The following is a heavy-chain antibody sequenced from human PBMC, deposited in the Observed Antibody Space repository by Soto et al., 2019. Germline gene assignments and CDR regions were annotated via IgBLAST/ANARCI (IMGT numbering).Heavy chain of an antibody. V-gene: IGHV1-18*01. Sequence: ASVKVSCKSSGYTFTSYGISCVRQAPGQGLEWMGWISAYNGNTNYAQKLQGRVTMTTDTSTSTAYMELRSLRSDDTAVYYCARGGYCSGGSCYDYYYMDVWGKGTTVTVSS. CDR1: GYTFTSYG. D-gene: IGHD2-15*01. CDR3: ARGGYCSGGSCYDYYYMDV. J-gene: IGHJ6*03. CDR2: ISAYNGNT.